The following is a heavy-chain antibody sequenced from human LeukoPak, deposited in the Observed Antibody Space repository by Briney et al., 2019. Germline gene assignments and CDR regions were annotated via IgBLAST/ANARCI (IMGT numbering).Heavy chain of an antibody. CDR1: GFTFSSYW. CDR2: IKQDGSEK. J-gene: IGHJ4*02. Sequence: PGGSLRLSCAASGFTFSSYWMSWVRQAPGKGLEWVSNIKQDGSEKYYVDSVKGRFTISRDNAKNSLYLQMNSLRAEDTAVYYCASRYDFWSGYHLDYWGQGTLVTVSS. CDR3: ASRYDFWSGYHLDY. D-gene: IGHD3-3*01. V-gene: IGHV3-7*01.